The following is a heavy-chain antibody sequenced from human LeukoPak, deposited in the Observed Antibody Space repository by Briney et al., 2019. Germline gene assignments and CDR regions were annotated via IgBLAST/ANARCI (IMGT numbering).Heavy chain of an antibody. CDR1: GFTFSSHG. Sequence: PGGSLRLSCVSSGFTFSSHGMHWVRQAPGKGLEWVAIIWYDGSKEYYVDSVKGRFTISRDNSKNSLYLQMNSLRAEDTAVYYCARECGSGPDYWGQGTLVTVSS. V-gene: IGHV3-33*01. CDR3: ARECGSGPDY. J-gene: IGHJ4*02. CDR2: IWYDGSKE. D-gene: IGHD2-15*01.